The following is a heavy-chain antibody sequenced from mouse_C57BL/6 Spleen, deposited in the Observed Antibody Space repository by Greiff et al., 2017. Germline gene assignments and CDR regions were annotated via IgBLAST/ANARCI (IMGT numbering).Heavy chain of an antibody. CDR1: GYTFTSYW. Sequence: QVQLQQPGAELVKPGASVKLSCKASGYTFTSYWMHWVKQRPGQGLEWIGMFHPNSGSTNYNEKFKSKATLTVDKSSSTAYMQLSSLTSEDSAVYYCAAYYYGSNQTAYWGQGTLVTVSA. CDR2: FHPNSGST. CDR3: AAYYYGSNQTAY. V-gene: IGHV1-64*01. J-gene: IGHJ3*01. D-gene: IGHD1-1*01.